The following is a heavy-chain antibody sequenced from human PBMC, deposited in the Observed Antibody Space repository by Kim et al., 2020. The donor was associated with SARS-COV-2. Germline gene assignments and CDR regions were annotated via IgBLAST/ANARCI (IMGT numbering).Heavy chain of an antibody. D-gene: IGHD3-10*01. V-gene: IGHV3-11*06. Sequence: DSVKGRFTISRDNAKNSLYLQMNSLRAEDTAVYYCARDREDYYGSYAFDIWGQGTMVTVSS. J-gene: IGHJ3*02. CDR3: ARDREDYYGSYAFDI.